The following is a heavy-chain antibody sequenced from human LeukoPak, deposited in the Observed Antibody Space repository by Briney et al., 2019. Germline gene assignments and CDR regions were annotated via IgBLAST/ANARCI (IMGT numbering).Heavy chain of an antibody. CDR1: GYTFTGYY. D-gene: IGHD6-13*01. J-gene: IGHJ3*02. CDR2: INPNSGGT. CDR3: ARQGSSWYTDAFDI. V-gene: IGHV1-2*02. Sequence: SVKVSCKASGYTFTGYYMHWVRQAPGQGLEWMGWINPNSGGTNYAQKFQGRVTMTRDTSISTAYMELSRLRSDDTAVYYCARQGSSWYTDAFDIWGQGTMVTVSS.